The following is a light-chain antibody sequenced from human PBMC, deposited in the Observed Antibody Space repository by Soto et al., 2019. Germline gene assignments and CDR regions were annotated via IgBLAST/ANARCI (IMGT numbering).Light chain of an antibody. J-gene: IGLJ3*02. CDR1: SSDVGTYHY. CDR3: SSYTSSSTGV. V-gene: IGLV2-14*01. CDR2: EVS. Sequence: QSALTQPASVSGSPGQSITISCTGTSSDVGTYHYVSWYQQHPGKAPKFMIYEVSNRPSGVSNRFSGSKSGNTASLTISGLQAEDEADYYCSSYTSSSTGVFGGGTKVTVL.